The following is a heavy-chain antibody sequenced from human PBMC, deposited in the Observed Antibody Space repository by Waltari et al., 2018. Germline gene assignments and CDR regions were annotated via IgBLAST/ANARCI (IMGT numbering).Heavy chain of an antibody. D-gene: IGHD6-19*01. CDR1: GGSISSGSSY. Sequence: QVQLQESGPGLVKPSQTLSLTCTVSGGSISSGSSYWSWIRQPAGKGLEWLGSIYTSGSTNYNPSRRSRVTISVDTSKNQFSLKLSSVTAADTAVYYCARGSSGPLDYWGQGTLVTVSS. V-gene: IGHV4-61*02. CDR3: ARGSSGPLDY. CDR2: IYTSGST. J-gene: IGHJ4*02.